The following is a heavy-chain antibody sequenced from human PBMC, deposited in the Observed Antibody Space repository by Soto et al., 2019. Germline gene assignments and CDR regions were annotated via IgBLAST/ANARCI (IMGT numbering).Heavy chain of an antibody. V-gene: IGHV4-39*01. CDR3: AITPAYYYDSSGTFDY. CDR1: GGSISSSSYY. CDR2: IYYSGST. J-gene: IGHJ4*02. D-gene: IGHD3-22*01. Sequence: PSETLSLTCTVSGGSISSSSYYWGWIRQPPGKGLEWIGSIYYSGSTYYNPSLKSQVTISVDTSKNQFSLKLSSVTAADTAVYYCAITPAYYYDSSGTFDYWGQGTLVTVSS.